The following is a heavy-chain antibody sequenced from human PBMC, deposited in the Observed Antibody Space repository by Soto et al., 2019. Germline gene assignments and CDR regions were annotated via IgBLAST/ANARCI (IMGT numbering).Heavy chain of an antibody. J-gene: IGHJ5*02. CDR2: MNPNSGNT. CDR3: ARGRLATAPIGYNWFDP. Sequence: ASVKVSCKASGYTFTSYDINWVRQATGQGLEWMGWMNPNSGNTGYAQKFQGRVTMTRNTSISTAYMELSSLRSEDTAVYYCARGRLATAPIGYNWFDPWGQGTLVPSPQ. V-gene: IGHV1-8*01. CDR1: GYTFTSYD. D-gene: IGHD2-21*02.